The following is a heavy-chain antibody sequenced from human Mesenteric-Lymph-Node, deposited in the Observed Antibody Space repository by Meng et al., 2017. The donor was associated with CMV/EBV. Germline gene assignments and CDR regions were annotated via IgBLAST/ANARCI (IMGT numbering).Heavy chain of an antibody. Sequence: GASVSTNTWWTWVRQFPGKGLEWIAEINDSASANYNSHLKSRVTISIDESKNQFSLTLNSVTAADTSVYYCARSPSVTLADPTGLDIWGQGILVTVSS. J-gene: IGHJ4*02. V-gene: IGHV4/OR15-8*02. CDR1: GASVSTNTW. D-gene: IGHD3/OR15-3a*01. CDR3: ARSPSVTLADPTGLDI. CDR2: INDSASA.